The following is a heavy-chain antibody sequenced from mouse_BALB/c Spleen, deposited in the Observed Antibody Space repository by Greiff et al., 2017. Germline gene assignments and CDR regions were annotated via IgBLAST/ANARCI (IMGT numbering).Heavy chain of an antibody. V-gene: IGHV3-2*02. CDR1: GYSITSDYA. Sequence: VQLKESGPGLVKPSQSLSLTCTVTGYSITSDYAWNWIRQFTGNKLEWMGYISYSGSTSYNPSLKSRISITRDTSKNQFFLQLNSVTTEDTATYYCARGDGISWFAYGGQGTLVTVSA. CDR3: ARGDGISWFAY. CDR2: ISYSGST. D-gene: IGHD2-1*01. J-gene: IGHJ3*01.